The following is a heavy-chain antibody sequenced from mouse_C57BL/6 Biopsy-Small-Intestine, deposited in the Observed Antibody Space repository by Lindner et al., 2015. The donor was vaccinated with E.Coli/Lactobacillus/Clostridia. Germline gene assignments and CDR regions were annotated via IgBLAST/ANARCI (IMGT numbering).Heavy chain of an antibody. CDR2: IYPRDGST. J-gene: IGHJ1*03. CDR1: GYTFTGYD. Sequence: VQLQESGPELVKPGASVRLSCKASGYTFTGYDLNWVKQRPGQGLEWIGWIYPRDGSTKYNEKFKGKATLTVDTSSSTAYMELHSLTSEDSAAYFCARNWDWYLDVWGTGTTVTVSS. CDR3: ARNWDWYLDV. D-gene: IGHD4-1*01. V-gene: IGHV1-85*01.